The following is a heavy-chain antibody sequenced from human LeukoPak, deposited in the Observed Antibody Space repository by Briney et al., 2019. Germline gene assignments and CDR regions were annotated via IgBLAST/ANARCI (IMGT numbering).Heavy chain of an antibody. CDR1: GFTFSSYA. D-gene: IGHD6-13*01. CDR2: ISGGGSTT. CDR3: AKVSIAAADTLRNYDY. J-gene: IGHJ4*02. Sequence: GGSLRLSCAASGFTFSSYAMSWVRQAPGKGLEWVSVISGGGSTTYYADSVKGRFTISRDNSKNTLYLQMNGLRADDTAIYYCAKVSIAAADTLRNYDYWGQGTLVTVSS. V-gene: IGHV3-23*01.